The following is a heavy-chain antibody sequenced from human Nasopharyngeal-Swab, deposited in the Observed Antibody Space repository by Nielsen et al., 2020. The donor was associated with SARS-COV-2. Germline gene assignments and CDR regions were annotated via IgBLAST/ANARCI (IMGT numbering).Heavy chain of an antibody. Sequence: GESLKISCAASGFTFSNYWMSWVRQAPGKGLEWVANIKQDGSEKNYVDSVKGRFTISRDNAKNSLYLQMNSLRAEDTAVYYCARGDTDLVTIRDYWGQGTLVTVSS. D-gene: IGHD5-18*01. CDR1: GFTFSNYW. CDR3: ARGDTDLVTIRDY. CDR2: IKQDGSEK. V-gene: IGHV3-7*01. J-gene: IGHJ4*02.